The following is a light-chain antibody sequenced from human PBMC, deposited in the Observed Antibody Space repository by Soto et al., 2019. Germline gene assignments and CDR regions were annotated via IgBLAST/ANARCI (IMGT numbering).Light chain of an antibody. V-gene: IGKV1-5*01. CDR1: QSISVS. CDR2: DAS. Sequence: IQMTQSPSTLSASVGDTVTITCRASQSISVSLAWYQQKPGKAPNLLIYDASTLQGGVPSRFSGSGSGTEFTLTVTSLQHEDFAVYYCQQYNNWHPITFGQGTRLEIK. CDR3: QQYNNWHPIT. J-gene: IGKJ5*01.